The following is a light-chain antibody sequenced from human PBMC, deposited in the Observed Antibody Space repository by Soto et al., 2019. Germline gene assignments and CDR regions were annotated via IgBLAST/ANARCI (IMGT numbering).Light chain of an antibody. J-gene: IGKJ5*01. CDR3: QQYDGLPT. V-gene: IGKV1-33*01. CDR1: QDISNY. CDR2: DAS. Sequence: DIQVTQSPSSVSASVGDRVTITCRASQDISNYLNWYQQKPGKAPKVLIYDASNLGTGVPSRFSGSGSGTDFTFSISSLQPEDVATYYCQQYDGLPTFGQGTRLEIK.